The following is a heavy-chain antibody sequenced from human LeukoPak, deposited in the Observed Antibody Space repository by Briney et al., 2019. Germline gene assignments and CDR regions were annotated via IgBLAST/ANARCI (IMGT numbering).Heavy chain of an antibody. D-gene: IGHD6-25*01. V-gene: IGHV1-18*01. J-gene: IGHJ5*02. CDR2: ISAYNGNT. CDR1: GYTFTSYG. CDR3: ARFSIAANWFDP. Sequence: GASVKVSCKASGYTFTSYGISWVRQAPGQGLEWMGWISAYNGNTNYAQNLQGRVTMTTDTSTSIAYIELRSLGSDDTAVYYCARFSIAANWFDPWGQGTLVTVSS.